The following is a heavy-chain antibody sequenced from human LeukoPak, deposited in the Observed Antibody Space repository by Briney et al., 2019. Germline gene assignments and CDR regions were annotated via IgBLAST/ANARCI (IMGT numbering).Heavy chain of an antibody. D-gene: IGHD2-15*01. CDR3: ARELGGSLNWFDP. Sequence: PGGSLRLSCAASGFTFSSNYMSWVRQAPGKGLEWVSVIYSGGSTYYSDSVKGRFTISRDNSKNTLYLQMHSLRAEDTAVYYCARELGGSLNWFDPWGQGTLVTVSS. CDR1: GFTFSSNY. V-gene: IGHV3-66*01. J-gene: IGHJ5*02. CDR2: IYSGGST.